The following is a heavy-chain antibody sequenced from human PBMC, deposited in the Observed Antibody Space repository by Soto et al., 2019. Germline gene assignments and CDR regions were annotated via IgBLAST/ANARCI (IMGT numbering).Heavy chain of an antibody. V-gene: IGHV3-48*02. J-gene: IGHJ5*02. D-gene: IGHD5-12*01. CDR2: ISSSSSTI. CDR3: ARDVSGLNWFDP. Sequence: EVPLVESGGGLVQPGGSLRLSCAASGFTFSSYSMNWVRQAPGKGLEWVSYISSSSSTIYYADSVKGRFTISRDNAKSSRYLQMNSLRDEDTAVYYCARDVSGLNWFDPWGQGTLVTVSS. CDR1: GFTFSSYS.